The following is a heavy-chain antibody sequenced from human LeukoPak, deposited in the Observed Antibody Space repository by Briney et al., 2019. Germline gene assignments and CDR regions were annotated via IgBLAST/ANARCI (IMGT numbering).Heavy chain of an antibody. CDR1: GYTFTGYY. CDR2: INPDSGGT. V-gene: IGHV1-2*06. CDR3: AREPATMVRGVLLGRFDP. D-gene: IGHD3-10*01. J-gene: IGHJ5*02. Sequence: GASVKVSCKASGYTFTGYYMHWVRQAPGQGLEWMGRINPDSGGTNYAKKCQGRVTMTRDTSISTAYMELSRLRSDDTAVYYCAREPATMVRGVLLGRFDPWGQGTLVTVSS.